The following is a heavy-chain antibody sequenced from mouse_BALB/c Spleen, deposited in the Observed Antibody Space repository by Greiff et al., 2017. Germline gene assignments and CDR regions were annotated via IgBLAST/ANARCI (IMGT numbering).Heavy chain of an antibody. CDR1: GFTFSSYA. D-gene: IGHD2-4*01. V-gene: IGHV5-9-3*01. Sequence: DVHLVESGGGLVKPGGSLKLSCAASGFTFSSYAMSWVRQTPEKRLEWVATISSGGSYTYYPDSVKGRFTISRDNAKNTLYLQMSSLRSEDTAMYYCARRDDYEGFDYWGQGTTLTVSS. CDR2: ISSGGSYT. CDR3: ARRDDYEGFDY. J-gene: IGHJ2*01.